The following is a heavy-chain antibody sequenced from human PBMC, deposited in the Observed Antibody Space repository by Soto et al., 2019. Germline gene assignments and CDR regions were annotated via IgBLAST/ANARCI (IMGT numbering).Heavy chain of an antibody. D-gene: IGHD1-1*01. CDR2: LYDVDGS. V-gene: IGHV3-53*01. CDR1: GLTVSGKKY. Sequence: GGSLRLSCAASGLTVSGKKYVAWVRQAPGKGLEWVSALYDVDGSFYADSVKGRFTTSSDSSKTTVYLQMNGLRPDDTAVYYCATWHEREHAYDVWGQGTTVTVSS. CDR3: ATWHEREHAYDV. J-gene: IGHJ3*01.